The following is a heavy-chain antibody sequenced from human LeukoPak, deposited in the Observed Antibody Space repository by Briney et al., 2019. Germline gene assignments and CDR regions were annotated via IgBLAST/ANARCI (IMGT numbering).Heavy chain of an antibody. Sequence: GSLRLSCAASGFTFSSYSMNWVRQAPGKGLEWVSYISSSSSTIYYADSVKGRFTISRDNAKNSLYLQMNSLRAEDTAVYYCARDTIAVAGPLRDWGQGTLVTVSS. CDR2: ISSSSSTI. D-gene: IGHD6-19*01. J-gene: IGHJ4*02. CDR3: ARDTIAVAGPLRD. CDR1: GFTFSSYS. V-gene: IGHV3-48*01.